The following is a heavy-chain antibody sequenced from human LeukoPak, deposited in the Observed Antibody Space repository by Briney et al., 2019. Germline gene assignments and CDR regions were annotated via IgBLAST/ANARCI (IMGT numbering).Heavy chain of an antibody. Sequence: GESLQISFESSGFSFTNYWIGWVRQMPGKGLEWMGIMYPGDSHIRYSPSFEGQVTISADKSISTAYLQWRSLKASDTAMYYCARGAEIEMATITDYFYYMDVWGKGTTVTVSS. D-gene: IGHD5-24*01. CDR3: ARGAEIEMATITDYFYYMDV. J-gene: IGHJ6*03. V-gene: IGHV5-51*01. CDR1: GFSFTNYW. CDR2: MYPGDSHI.